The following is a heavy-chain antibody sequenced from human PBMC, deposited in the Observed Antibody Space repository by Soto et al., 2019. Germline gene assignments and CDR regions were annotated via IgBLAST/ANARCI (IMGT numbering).Heavy chain of an antibody. V-gene: IGHV4-59*01. D-gene: IGHD3-10*01. CDR1: GGSLSSYF. Sequence: VQLQESGPGLVKPSETLSLTCTVSGGSLSSYFWSWIRQPPGKGLEWIGYIYYSGSTSTNYNPSLKSRVTISVDTSKNQFSLKLSSVTAADTAVYYCAKAYSSGSYFTPWGHGTLVTVSS. CDR3: AKAYSSGSYFTP. J-gene: IGHJ5*02. CDR2: IYYSGSTST.